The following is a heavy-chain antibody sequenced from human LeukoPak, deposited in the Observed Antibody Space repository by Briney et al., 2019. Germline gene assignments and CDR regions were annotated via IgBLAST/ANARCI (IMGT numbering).Heavy chain of an antibody. CDR3: ARDRGHTFDY. CDR1: GFTFRSYW. Sequence: GWSLILSCAASGFTFRSYWMHWLHQAPRKGLVWVSLINSYCSTTTYAASVKGRFTIPTDNAKSTVDLQMHSLTAEDTAGYYCARDRGHTFDYWGQGTLVTVSS. D-gene: IGHD5-18*01. CDR2: INSYCSTT. V-gene: IGHV3-74*03. J-gene: IGHJ4*02.